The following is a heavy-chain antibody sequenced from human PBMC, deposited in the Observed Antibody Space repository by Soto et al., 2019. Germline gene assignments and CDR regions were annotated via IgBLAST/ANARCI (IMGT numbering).Heavy chain of an antibody. J-gene: IGHJ6*02. CDR2: INPKTAAT. CDR3: ARIKWGLNYYNGMDV. CDR1: GYSCSDYF. D-gene: IGHD1-26*01. Sequence: QVQLVQSVAEVKKSGASVKVSCKPSGYSCSDYFIQWVRQAPGQGLEWVAWINPKTAATNYAKKFQGRVSLTWDTASTTAYVELTSLRPDDTAVYYCARIKWGLNYYNGMDVWGQGTTVIVSS. V-gene: IGHV1-2*02.